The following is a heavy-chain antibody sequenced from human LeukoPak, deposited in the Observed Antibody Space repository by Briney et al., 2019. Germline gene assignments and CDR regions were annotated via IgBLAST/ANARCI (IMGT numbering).Heavy chain of an antibody. CDR1: GGSIRNSY. J-gene: IGHJ5*02. V-gene: IGHV4-59*01. D-gene: IGHD3-22*01. Sequence: PSETPSLTCTVSGGSIRNSYWTWIRQPPGKGLEWIGYIYSSGSTDYNPSLKSRVTISADTSNNQLSLKLRSVTAADTAVYYCAKDSYDSSGPNWLDPWGQGTLVTVSS. CDR3: AKDSYDSSGPNWLDP. CDR2: IYSSGST.